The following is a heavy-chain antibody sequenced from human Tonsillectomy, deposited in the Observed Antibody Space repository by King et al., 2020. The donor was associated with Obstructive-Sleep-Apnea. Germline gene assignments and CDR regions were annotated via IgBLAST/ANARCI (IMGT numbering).Heavy chain of an antibody. V-gene: IGHV4-30-4*01. D-gene: IGHD3-10*02. Sequence: VQLQESGPGLVKPSQTLSLTCTVSGGSISSGDYYWSWIRQPPGKGLEWIGYISYSGSTYYNPSLKSRVTISVDTSKNQFSLKLSSVPAADPAVYYCARAAYYYVSTIDYWGQGTLVTVSS. CDR1: GGSISSGDYY. J-gene: IGHJ4*02. CDR3: ARAAYYYVSTIDY. CDR2: ISYSGST.